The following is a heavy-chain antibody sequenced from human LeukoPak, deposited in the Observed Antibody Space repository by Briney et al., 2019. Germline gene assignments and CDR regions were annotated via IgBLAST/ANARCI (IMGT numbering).Heavy chain of an antibody. CDR3: ARDTGSSKYYYDKSGYIDY. CDR2: IWYDGINT. V-gene: IGHV3-33*01. CDR1: GFSVSDYG. J-gene: IGHJ4*02. D-gene: IGHD3-22*01. Sequence: GGSLRLSCAASGFSVSDYGMHWVRQAPGKGLEWVAVIWYDGINTYYADSVKGRFTISRDNSKNTLYLQMNSLRVEDTAVYYCARDTGSSKYYYDKSGYIDYWGQGTLVTVSS.